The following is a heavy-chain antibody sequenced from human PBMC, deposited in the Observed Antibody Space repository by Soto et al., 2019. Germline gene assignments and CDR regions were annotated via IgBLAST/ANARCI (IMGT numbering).Heavy chain of an antibody. CDR1: GYTFTSYA. CDR2: INAGNGNT. V-gene: IGHV1-3*01. J-gene: IGHJ6*02. D-gene: IGHD3-22*01. Sequence: GXXVKVSCKASGYTFTSYAMHWVRQAPGQRFEWMGWINAGNGNTKYSQKFQGRVTITRDTSASTAYMELSSLRSEDTAVYYCARGXATMIXVYYYGMDVWGQGTTVTVSS. CDR3: ARGXATMIXVYYYGMDV.